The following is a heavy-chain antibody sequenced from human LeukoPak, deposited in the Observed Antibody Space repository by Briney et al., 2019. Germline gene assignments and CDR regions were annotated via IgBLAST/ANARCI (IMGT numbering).Heavy chain of an antibody. CDR1: GGSISSSSYY. D-gene: IGHD3-22*01. CDR3: ARQDDSSGYYREDAFDI. Sequence: SETLSLTCTVSGGSISSSSYYWGWIRQPPGKGLEWIGSIYYSGSTYYNPSLKSRVTISVDTSKNQFSLKLSSVTAADTAVYYCARQDDSSGYYREDAFDIWGQGAMVTVSS. J-gene: IGHJ3*02. CDR2: IYYSGST. V-gene: IGHV4-39*01.